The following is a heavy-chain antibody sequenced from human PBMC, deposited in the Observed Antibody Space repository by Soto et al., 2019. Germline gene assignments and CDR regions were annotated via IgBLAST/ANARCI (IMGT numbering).Heavy chain of an antibody. CDR1: GFTFSSYA. J-gene: IGHJ4*02. Sequence: GGSLRLSCAASGFTFSSYAMHWVRQAPGKGLEWVAVIYYDGSNKYYIDSVKGRFTISRDNSKNTLYLQMNSLRAEDTAVYYCARPYCTNGVCYYYFDYSGQGSLVIVSS. V-gene: IGHV3-33*01. D-gene: IGHD2-8*01. CDR2: IYYDGSNK. CDR3: ARPYCTNGVCYYYFDY.